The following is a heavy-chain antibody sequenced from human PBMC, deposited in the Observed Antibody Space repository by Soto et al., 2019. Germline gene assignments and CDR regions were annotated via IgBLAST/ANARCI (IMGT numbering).Heavy chain of an antibody. CDR1: GGSFSSYY. CDR2: INHSGST. Sequence: SDTLSLTCAVYGGSFSSYYWSWIRQPPGKGLERIGEINHSGSTNYNPSLKSRVTISVDTSKNQFSLKLSSVTAADTAVYYCARVGDIVVVPAAMPPPYFDYWGQGTLVTVYX. CDR3: ARVGDIVVVPAAMPPPYFDY. D-gene: IGHD2-2*01. J-gene: IGHJ4*02. V-gene: IGHV4-34*01.